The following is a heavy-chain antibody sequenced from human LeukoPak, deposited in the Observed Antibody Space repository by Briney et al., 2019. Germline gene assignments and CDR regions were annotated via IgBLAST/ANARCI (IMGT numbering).Heavy chain of an antibody. CDR3: ARGFPDWVGSGYPFDL. CDR2: IWHSGHS. D-gene: IGHD5-12*01. V-gene: IGHV4-59*11. J-gene: IGHJ4*02. CDR1: GDSMTNHY. Sequence: PSETLSLTCDVSGDSMTNHYWHWIRQPPGKGLESIAQIWHSGHSEHNPSLKSRVSISIDTSRTQFSLEVTSVTAADTAVYFCARGFPDWVGSGYPFDLWGQGGLVTVSS.